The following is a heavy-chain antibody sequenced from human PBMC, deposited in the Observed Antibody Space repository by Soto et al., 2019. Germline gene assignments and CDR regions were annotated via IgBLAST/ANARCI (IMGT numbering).Heavy chain of an antibody. D-gene: IGHD2-15*01. CDR3: ASNLCNDDADRAGTLNI. Sequence: QLQLEESGPGLVKPSETLSLTCSVSGGSVSAYYWHWIRQSPGRALEWIGYLSSSGATRSSPPLRRRLTISLVSSKNQLSRKMTSLTAADAALYYCASNLCNDDADRAGTLNIGGQGTLVTVS. J-gene: IGHJ3*01. V-gene: IGHV4-59*08. CDR1: GGSVSAYY. CDR2: LSSSGAT.